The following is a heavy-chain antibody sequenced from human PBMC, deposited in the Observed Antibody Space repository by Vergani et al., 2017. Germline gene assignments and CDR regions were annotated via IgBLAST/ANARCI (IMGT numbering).Heavy chain of an antibody. CDR2: INPIGGST. Sequence: QVQLVQSGAEVKKLGASVKASCKASGYTFTSYYMHWVRQDPGQGFEWLGIINPIGGSTNYAQKFQGSVTMTRETPTSTVYMELSSLRSEDTAVYYCAGAHSDGGSPFLDYWGQGTLVTVSS. V-gene: IGHV1-46*01. CDR1: GYTFTSYY. CDR3: AGAHSDGGSPFLDY. D-gene: IGHD2-21*01. J-gene: IGHJ4*02.